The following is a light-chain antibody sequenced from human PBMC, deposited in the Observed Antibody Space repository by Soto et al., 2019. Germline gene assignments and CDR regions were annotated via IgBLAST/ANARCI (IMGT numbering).Light chain of an antibody. CDR2: AAS. V-gene: IGKV3-20*01. CDR1: QSVTGSY. CDR3: QKYGNAPWT. Sequence: EVVLTQSPGTLSLSPGERATLSCRASQSVTGSYLAWYQQKPGQPPRLLIYAASSRATGIPDRLSGSGSGTDFTLTISRLEPEDLAVYYCQKYGNAPWTFGQGTKVEIK. J-gene: IGKJ1*01.